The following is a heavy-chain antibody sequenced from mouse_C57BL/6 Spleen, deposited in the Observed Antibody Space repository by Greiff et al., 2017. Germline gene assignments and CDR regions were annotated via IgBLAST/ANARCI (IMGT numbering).Heavy chain of an antibody. Sequence: EVQLQESGAELVRPGASVKLSCTASGFNIKDDYMHWVKQRPEQGLEWIGWIDPENGDTEYASKFQGKATITADTSSNTAYLQLNSLTSEDTAVYYCPYGSSYDYWGQGTTLTVSS. CDR1: GFNIKDDY. CDR3: PYGSSYDY. CDR2: IDPENGDT. J-gene: IGHJ2*01. V-gene: IGHV14-4*01. D-gene: IGHD1-1*01.